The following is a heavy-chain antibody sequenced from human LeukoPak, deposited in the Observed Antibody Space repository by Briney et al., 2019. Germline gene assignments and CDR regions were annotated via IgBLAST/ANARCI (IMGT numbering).Heavy chain of an antibody. CDR1: GFTFSNYA. CDR3: AMASAYGDWDS. J-gene: IGHJ4*02. Sequence: GGSLRLSCSPSGFTFSNYAMHWVRQAPGKGLEYVSAISSNGGSTYYADSVKGRFTISRDNSKNTLHIQMSSLRAEDTAVYECAMASAYGDWDSWGQGTLVTVSS. CDR2: ISSNGGST. D-gene: IGHD2-21*01. V-gene: IGHV3-64*05.